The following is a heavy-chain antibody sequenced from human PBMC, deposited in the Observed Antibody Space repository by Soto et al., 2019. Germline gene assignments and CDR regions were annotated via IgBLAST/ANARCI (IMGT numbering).Heavy chain of an antibody. J-gene: IGHJ6*02. V-gene: IGHV1-3*01. CDR2: INAGNGNT. CDR1: GYTFTSYA. D-gene: IGHD2-15*01. CDR3: ARGYPKAATPTYYYYGMDV. Sequence: ASVKVSCKASGYTFTSYAMHWVRQAPGQRLEWMGWINAGNGNTKYSQKFQGRVTITRDTSASTAYMELSSLRSEDTAVYYCARGYPKAATPTYYYYGMDVWGQGTTVTVSS.